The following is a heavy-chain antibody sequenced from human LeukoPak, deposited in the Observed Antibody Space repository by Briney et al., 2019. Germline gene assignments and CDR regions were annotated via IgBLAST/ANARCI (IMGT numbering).Heavy chain of an antibody. CDR3: AKDSPLLTI. J-gene: IGHJ3*02. Sequence: PGGSLRLSCAASGFTFDDYAMHWVRQAPGKGLQWVSAISHNDGSTYYADSVKGRFTISRDNSKNTLYLQMNSLRAEDTATYYCAKDSPLLTIWGQGTMVTVSS. CDR2: ISHNDGST. V-gene: IGHV3-23*01. CDR1: GFTFDDYA.